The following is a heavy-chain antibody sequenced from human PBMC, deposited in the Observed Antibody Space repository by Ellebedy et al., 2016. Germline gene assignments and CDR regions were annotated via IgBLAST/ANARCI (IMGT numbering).Heavy chain of an antibody. CDR3: ARAQTKCSSGSPDY. CDR1: GFTFSNHG. CDR2: IWYDGGSK. Sequence: GESLKISXAASGFTFSNHGMHWVRQGPGKGLEWVAVIWYDGGSKYYADSVKGRVTISRDNSKNTLYLQMNSLRAEDTAVYYCARAQTKCSSGSPDYWGQGTLVTVSS. V-gene: IGHV3-33*01. D-gene: IGHD6-25*01. J-gene: IGHJ4*02.